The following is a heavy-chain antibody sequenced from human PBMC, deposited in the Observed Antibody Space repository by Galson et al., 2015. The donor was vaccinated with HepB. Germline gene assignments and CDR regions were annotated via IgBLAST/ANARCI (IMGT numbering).Heavy chain of an antibody. J-gene: IGHJ3*02. CDR2: IYYSGST. Sequence: TLSLTCTVSGGSISSGGYYWSWIRQHPGQGLEWIGYIYYSGSTYYNPSLKSRVTISVDTSKNQFSLKLSSVTAADTAVYYCARDFKWFDFHDSGAFDIWGQGTMVTVSS. CDR3: ARDFKWFDFHDSGAFDI. V-gene: IGHV4-31*03. D-gene: IGHD3-10*01. CDR1: GGSISSGGYY.